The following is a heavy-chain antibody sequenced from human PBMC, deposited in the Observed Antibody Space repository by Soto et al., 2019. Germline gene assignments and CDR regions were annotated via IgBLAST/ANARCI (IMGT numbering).Heavy chain of an antibody. Sequence: SETLSLTCAVYGGSFSGYYWSWIRQPPGKGLEWIGEINHSGSTNYNPSLKSRVTISVDTSKNQFSLKLSSVTAADTAVYYCAREVGHDYGDYVDYWGQGTLVTVSS. CDR3: AREVGHDYGDYVDY. J-gene: IGHJ4*02. CDR1: GGSFSGYY. D-gene: IGHD4-17*01. CDR2: INHSGST. V-gene: IGHV4-34*01.